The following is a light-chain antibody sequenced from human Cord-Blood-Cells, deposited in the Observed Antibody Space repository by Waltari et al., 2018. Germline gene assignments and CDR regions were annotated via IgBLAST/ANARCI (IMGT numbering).Light chain of an antibody. J-gene: IGLJ3*02. CDR1: ALPKKY. CDR2: KDS. Sequence: SYELTQPPSVSVSLGQMARITCSGEALPKKYAYWYQQKPGQFPVLVIYKDSEMPSGIPERFSGASSGTIVTLTISGVQAEDEADYYCLSADSSGTWVFGGGTKLTVL. V-gene: IGLV3-16*01. CDR3: LSADSSGTWV.